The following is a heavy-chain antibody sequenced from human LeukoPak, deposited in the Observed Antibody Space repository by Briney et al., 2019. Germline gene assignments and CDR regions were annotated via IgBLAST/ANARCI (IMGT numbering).Heavy chain of an antibody. D-gene: IGHD2-15*01. Sequence: VASVKVSCKASGGTFSSYAISWVRQAPGQGLEWMGGIIPIFGTANYAQKFQGRVTITTDESTSTAYMELSSLRSEDTAVYYCASCSGGSCYSGFDPWGQGTLVTVSS. CDR1: GGTFSSYA. V-gene: IGHV1-69*05. J-gene: IGHJ5*02. CDR3: ASCSGGSCYSGFDP. CDR2: IIPIFGTA.